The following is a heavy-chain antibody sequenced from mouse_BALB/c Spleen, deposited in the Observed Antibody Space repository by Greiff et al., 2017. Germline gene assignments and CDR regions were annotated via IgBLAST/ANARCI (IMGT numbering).Heavy chain of an antibody. CDR2: IDPENGNT. CDR3: ASFYYDYEDYAMDY. CDR1: GFNIKDYY. V-gene: IGHV14-1*02. J-gene: IGHJ4*01. Sequence: EVQLQQSGAELVRPGALVKLSCKASGFNIKDYYMHWVKQRPEQGLEWIGWIDPENGNTIYDPKFQGKASITADTSSNTAYLQLSSLTSEDTAVYYCASFYYDYEDYAMDYWGQGTSVTVSS. D-gene: IGHD2-4*01.